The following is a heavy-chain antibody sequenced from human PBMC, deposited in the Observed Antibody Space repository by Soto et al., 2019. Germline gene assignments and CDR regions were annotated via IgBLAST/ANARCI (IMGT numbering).Heavy chain of an antibody. CDR2: IYYSGST. Sequence: QVQLQESGPGLVEPSQTLSLTCTVSRGSISSGGYYWSGIRQHPGKGLEWIGYIYYSGSTYYNPSLKSRVTISVDTSKNQFSLKLSSVTAADTAVYYCARNVYCSGGSCGEYFDHWGQGTLVTVSS. V-gene: IGHV4-31*03. J-gene: IGHJ4*02. D-gene: IGHD2-15*01. CDR1: RGSISSGGYY. CDR3: ARNVYCSGGSCGEYFDH.